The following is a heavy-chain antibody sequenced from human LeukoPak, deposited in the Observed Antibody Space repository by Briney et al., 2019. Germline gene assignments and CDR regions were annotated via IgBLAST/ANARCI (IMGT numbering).Heavy chain of an antibody. Sequence: GGSLRLSCAASGFIVSSHYMTWVRQAPGKGLEWVALILRGGSTAYAESVKGRFTISRDNSKNTLYLQMNSLRAEDTAVYYCAKGSFVWYFDYWGQGTLVTVSS. V-gene: IGHV3-53*01. D-gene: IGHD6-6*01. CDR3: AKGSFVWYFDY. J-gene: IGHJ4*02. CDR1: GFIVSSHY. CDR2: ILRGGST.